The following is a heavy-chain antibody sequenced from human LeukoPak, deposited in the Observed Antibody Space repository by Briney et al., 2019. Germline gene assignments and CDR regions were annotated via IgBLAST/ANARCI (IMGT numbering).Heavy chain of an antibody. V-gene: IGHV4-59*01. Sequence: SETLSLTCTVSGDSIRSYDWSRIRQSPGKGLEWIGYISYSGSTNYNPSLKSRVTISVDTSKNQFSLNLSSVTAADTAVYFCARLSWPGRGSRFDPWGQGTLVTVSS. CDR3: ARLSWPGRGSRFDP. J-gene: IGHJ5*02. CDR1: GDSIRSYD. CDR2: ISYSGST. D-gene: IGHD3-10*01.